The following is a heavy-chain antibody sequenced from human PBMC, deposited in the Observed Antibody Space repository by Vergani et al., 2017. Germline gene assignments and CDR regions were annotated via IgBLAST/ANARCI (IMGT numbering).Heavy chain of an antibody. D-gene: IGHD3-22*01. CDR2: TYYRSKWYN. J-gene: IGHJ4*02. CDR3: ARADSDYYYDSSGYYYYFDY. V-gene: IGHV6-1*01. CDR1: GDSVSSNSAA. Sequence: QVQLQQSGPGLVKPSQTLLLTCAISGDSVSSNSAAWNWIRQSPSRGLEWLGRTYYRSKWYNDYAVSVKSRITINPDTSKNQFSLKLSSVTAADTAVYYCARADSDYYYDSSGYYYYFDYWGQGTLVTVSS.